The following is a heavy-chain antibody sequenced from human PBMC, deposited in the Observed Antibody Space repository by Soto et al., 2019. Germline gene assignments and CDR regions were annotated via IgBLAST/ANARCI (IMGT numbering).Heavy chain of an antibody. J-gene: IGHJ4*02. D-gene: IGHD3-22*01. V-gene: IGHV3-74*01. Sequence: GSLRLSCAASGFTFSSYWMHWVRQAPGKGLVWVSRINSDGSSTSYADSVKGRFTISRDNAKNTLYLQMNSLRAEDTAVYYCARGPNYYDSSGYYFHWGQGTLVTVSS. CDR2: INSDGSST. CDR1: GFTFSSYW. CDR3: ARGPNYYDSSGYYFH.